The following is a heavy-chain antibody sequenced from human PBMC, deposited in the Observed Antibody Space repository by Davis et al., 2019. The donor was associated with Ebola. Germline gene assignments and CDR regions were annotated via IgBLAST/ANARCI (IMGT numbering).Heavy chain of an antibody. Sequence: AASVKVSCKASGYTFTSYAMHWVRQAPGQRLEWMGWINSGNGNTKYSQKFQGRVTITRDTSASTAYMELSSLRSEDTAVYYCASTHDYGDYDFDYWGQGTLVTVSS. D-gene: IGHD4-17*01. CDR2: INSGNGNT. V-gene: IGHV1-3*01. CDR3: ASTHDYGDYDFDY. CDR1: GYTFTSYA. J-gene: IGHJ4*02.